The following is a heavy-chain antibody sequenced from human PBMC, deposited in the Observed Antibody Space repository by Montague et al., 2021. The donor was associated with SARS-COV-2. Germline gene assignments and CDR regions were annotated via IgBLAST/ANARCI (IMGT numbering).Heavy chain of an antibody. CDR1: GGPTSSYY. CDR2: IYYSGST. D-gene: IGHD3-3*01. CDR3: ARVSDFWNGYYTAVGAFDI. V-gene: IGHV4-59*01. Sequence: SETLSLTCTVSGGPTSSYYWSWIRQPPGKGLEWIGYIYYSGSTNYNPSLKSRVTISVDTSKNRFSLKLSSVTAADTAVYYCARVSDFWNGYYTAVGAFDIWGQGTMVTVSS. J-gene: IGHJ3*02.